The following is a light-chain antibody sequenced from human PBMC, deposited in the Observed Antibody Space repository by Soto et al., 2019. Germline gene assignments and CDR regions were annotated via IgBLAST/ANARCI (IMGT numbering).Light chain of an antibody. Sequence: DIQMTQSPSTLSASVGDRVTITCRASQSISNWLAWYQQKPGKAPKLLIYQASSLETGVPSRFSGSASGTDFTLTISSLQPDDFATYFCQQYKSYPYTFGQETKVEIK. J-gene: IGKJ2*01. V-gene: IGKV1-5*03. CDR3: QQYKSYPYT. CDR1: QSISNW. CDR2: QAS.